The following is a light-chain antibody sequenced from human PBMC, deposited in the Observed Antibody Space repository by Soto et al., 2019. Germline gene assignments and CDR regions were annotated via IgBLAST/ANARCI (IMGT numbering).Light chain of an antibody. CDR3: QQRSNWPIT. J-gene: IGKJ5*01. CDR1: QSVSSY. V-gene: IGKV3-11*01. Sequence: EIVLTQSPATLSLSPGERATLSCRASQSVSSYLAWYQKKPGQAPRLLIYDASNGATGIPARFSGSGSGTDFTLTISSIETEDFAVYYCQQRSNWPITFGQGTRLEIK. CDR2: DAS.